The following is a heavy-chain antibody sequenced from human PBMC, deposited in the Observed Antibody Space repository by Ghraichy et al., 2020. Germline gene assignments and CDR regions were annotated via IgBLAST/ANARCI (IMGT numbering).Heavy chain of an antibody. D-gene: IGHD2-2*01. V-gene: IGHV3-23*01. J-gene: IGHJ4*02. CDR3: AKGSYCSSTSCYEDYFDY. CDR1: GFTFSSYA. CDR2: ISGSGGST. Sequence: GGSLRLSCAASGFTFSSYAMSWVRQAPGKGLEWVSAISGSGGSTNYADSVKGRVTISRDNSKNTLYLQMNSLRAEDTAVYYCAKGSYCSSTSCYEDYFDYWGQGTLVTVSS.